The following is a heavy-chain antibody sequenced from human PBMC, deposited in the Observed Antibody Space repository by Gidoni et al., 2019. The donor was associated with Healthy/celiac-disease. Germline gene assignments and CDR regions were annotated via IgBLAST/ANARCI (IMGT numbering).Heavy chain of an antibody. CDR1: GFTSSSYR. CDR3: ARDAGDVLLWFGEPLGWFDP. CDR2: IGYDGSNK. Sequence: QVQLVESGGVVVQPGRSLRLSCASSGFTSSSYRMHWVRQAPGKGLEWVAVIGYDGSNKYYADSVKGRFTISRDNSKNTLYLQMNSLRAEDTAVYYCARDAGDVLLWFGEPLGWFDPWGQGTLVTVSS. D-gene: IGHD3-10*01. J-gene: IGHJ5*02. V-gene: IGHV3-33*01.